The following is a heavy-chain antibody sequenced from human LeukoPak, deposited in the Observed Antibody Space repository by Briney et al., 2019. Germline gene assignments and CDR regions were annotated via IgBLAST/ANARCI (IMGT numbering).Heavy chain of an antibody. V-gene: IGHV4-61*02. CDR2: IYTSGST. CDR3: PRGTDFGVVMDWFDP. Sequence: PSETLSLTCTVSGGSISSGSYYWSWIRQPAGKGLEWIGRIYTSGSTNYNPSLKSRVTISVDTSKNQFSLKLSSVSAADTAVYYCPRGTDFGVVMDWFDPWGQGTLVTVSS. CDR1: GGSISSGSYY. D-gene: IGHD3-3*01. J-gene: IGHJ5*02.